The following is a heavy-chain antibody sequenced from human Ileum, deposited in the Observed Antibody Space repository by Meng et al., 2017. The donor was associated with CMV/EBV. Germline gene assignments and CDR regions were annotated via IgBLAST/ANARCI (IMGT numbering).Heavy chain of an antibody. Sequence: SAYTFPGSYMHWLRQAPGQGLEWVAWINPDSGGTFYAQKFQGRVTMTRDTSISTAYMELSGLRSDDTAVYYCARGVRVATRGSGFDYWGQGTLVTVSS. J-gene: IGHJ4*02. CDR2: INPDSGGT. CDR3: ARGVRVATRGSGFDY. V-gene: IGHV1-2*02. CDR1: AYTFPGSY. D-gene: IGHD1/OR15-1a*01.